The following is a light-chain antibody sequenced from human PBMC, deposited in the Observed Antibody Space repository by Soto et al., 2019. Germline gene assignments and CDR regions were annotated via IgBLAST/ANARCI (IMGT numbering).Light chain of an antibody. CDR2: EGS. J-gene: IGLJ1*01. CDR3: VSWDDSLSGLV. Sequence: QSALTQPASVSGSPGQSITISCTGTSSDVGTYNLVSWYQQHPGKAPKVMIYEGSKRPSGVPDRFSGSKSGTSASLAISGLRSEDEADYYCVSWDDSLSGLVFGTGTKVTVL. V-gene: IGLV2-14*02. CDR1: SSDVGTYNL.